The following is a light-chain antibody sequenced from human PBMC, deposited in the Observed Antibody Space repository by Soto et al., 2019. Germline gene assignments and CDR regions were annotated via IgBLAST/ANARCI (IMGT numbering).Light chain of an antibody. Sequence: EIVLTQSPATLSLSPGERASLSCRASESVNRFLGWYQQKPGQAPRLLMYDTSNRATGSPARFGGSGSGTEFTLTISRLEPEDFAVYYCQQRYTWPLSFGGGTRVEIK. V-gene: IGKV3-11*01. J-gene: IGKJ4*01. CDR1: ESVNRF. CDR2: DTS. CDR3: QQRYTWPLS.